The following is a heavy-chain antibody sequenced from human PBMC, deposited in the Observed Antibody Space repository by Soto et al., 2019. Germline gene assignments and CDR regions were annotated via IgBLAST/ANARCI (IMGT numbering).Heavy chain of an antibody. J-gene: IGHJ5*02. CDR2: IYYSGST. CDR1: GGSISSSSYY. CDR3: ARHRVAAAAGTGLFDP. D-gene: IGHD6-13*01. Sequence: QLQLQESGPGLVKPSETLSLTCTVSGGSISSSSYYWGWIRQPPGKGLEWIGSIYYSGSTYYNPSLKSRVTTPVDTSKNQFPLKLRSVTAAATAVYYCARHRVAAAAGTGLFDPWGQGTLVTVSS. V-gene: IGHV4-39*01.